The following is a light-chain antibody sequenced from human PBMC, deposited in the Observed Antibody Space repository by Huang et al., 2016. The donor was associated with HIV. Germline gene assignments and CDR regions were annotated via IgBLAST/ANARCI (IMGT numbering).Light chain of an antibody. CDR3: HQFYRTPQT. CDR1: QTVLHSSNNKNY. Sequence: IVMTQSPDSMTVSLGERATINCKSSQTVLHSSNNKNYVAWYQQKPGQPPKLLIYWASNRESGVPDRFSGGGSGTDFTLTITSLQAGDVAVYFCHQFYRTPQTFGQGTKVEIK. V-gene: IGKV4-1*01. J-gene: IGKJ1*01. CDR2: WAS.